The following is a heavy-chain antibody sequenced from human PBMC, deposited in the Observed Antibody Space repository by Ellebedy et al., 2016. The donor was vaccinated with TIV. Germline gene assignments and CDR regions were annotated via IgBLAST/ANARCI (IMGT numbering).Heavy chain of an antibody. J-gene: IGHJ5*02. CDR2: ICYRVNT. CDR1: GASIDSGRYC. CDR3: ASLDVAVANWFDP. V-gene: IGHV4-39*01. D-gene: IGHD3-10*02. Sequence: MPSETLSLTCNVSGASIDSGRYCWAWIRQSPGKGLEWIGNICYRVNTYYNPSLKRRVIISADTSKNQFSLRLSSVTAADTAVYYCASLDVAVANWFDPWGHGTLVTVSS.